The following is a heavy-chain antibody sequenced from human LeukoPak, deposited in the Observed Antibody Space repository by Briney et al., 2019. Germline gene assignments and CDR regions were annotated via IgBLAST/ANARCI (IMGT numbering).Heavy chain of an antibody. CDR1: GFTFSSYS. D-gene: IGHD3-3*01. CDR2: ISSSSSYI. Sequence: PGGSLRLSCAASGFTFSSYSMNWVRQAPGKGGEWVSSISSSSSYIYYADSVKDRFTISRDNAKTSLYLQMTSLRAEGTAVYYCARDGPYDFSSGYYRDYWGQGTLVTVSS. J-gene: IGHJ4*02. V-gene: IGHV3-21*01. CDR3: ARDGPYDFSSGYYRDY.